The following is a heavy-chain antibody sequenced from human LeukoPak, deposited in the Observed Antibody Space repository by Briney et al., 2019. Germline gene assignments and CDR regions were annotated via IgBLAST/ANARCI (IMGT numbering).Heavy chain of an antibody. Sequence: PGGSLRLSCAVSGITLSNYGMSWVRQAPGKGLEWVAGISGSGGRTNYADSMKGRFTISRDNPKNTLYLQMNSLRVEDTAVYFCAKRGVVIRVILVGFHKEAYYFDSRGQGALVTVSS. CDR1: GITLSNYG. J-gene: IGHJ4*02. V-gene: IGHV3-23*01. D-gene: IGHD3-22*01. CDR3: AKRGVVIRVILVGFHKEAYYFDS. CDR2: ISGSGGRT.